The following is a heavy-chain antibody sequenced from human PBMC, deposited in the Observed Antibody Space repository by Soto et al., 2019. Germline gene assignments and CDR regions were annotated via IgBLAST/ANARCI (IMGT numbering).Heavy chain of an antibody. CDR3: VRNAQWAFDF. D-gene: IGHD1-1*01. J-gene: IGHJ3*01. CDR2: TSPYSGDT. Sequence: ASVKVSCKASGYTFTSYGVSWVRQAPGQGLEWVGWTSPYSGDTNYAQKLQGRLTLTTDTSTDTAYLEVRSLRSDDTAVYYCVRNAQWAFDFWGQGTMVTVSS. V-gene: IGHV1-18*01. CDR1: GYTFTSYG.